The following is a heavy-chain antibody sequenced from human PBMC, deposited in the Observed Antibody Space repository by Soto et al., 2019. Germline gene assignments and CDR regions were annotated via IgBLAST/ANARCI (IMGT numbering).Heavy chain of an antibody. CDR1: GGSISSGGYY. J-gene: IGHJ5*02. Sequence: QVQLQESGPGLVKPSQTLSLTCTVSGGSISSGGYYWSWIRQHPGKGLEWIGYIYYSGSTYYNPSLKRRVTISVDRSKNQFALELGSVTAADTAVYYCARERGGGIVVVPAAIPNWFDPWGQGTLVTVSS. CDR2: IYYSGST. CDR3: ARERGGGIVVVPAAIPNWFDP. V-gene: IGHV4-31*03. D-gene: IGHD2-2*01.